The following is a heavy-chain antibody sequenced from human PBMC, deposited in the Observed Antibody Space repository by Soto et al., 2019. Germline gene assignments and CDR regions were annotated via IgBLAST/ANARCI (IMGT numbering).Heavy chain of an antibody. CDR1: GFTFSSCW. J-gene: IGHJ4*02. CDR2: IDSDGIST. Sequence: PGGSLRLSXAASGFTFSSCWMHWVRQAPGKGLVWVSRIDSDGISTNYADSVKGRFTISRDNAKNMLYLQMNSLRAEDTAVYYCASHPTYYYDSSAYSWGQGTLVTVS. D-gene: IGHD3-22*01. V-gene: IGHV3-74*01. CDR3: ASHPTYYYDSSAYS.